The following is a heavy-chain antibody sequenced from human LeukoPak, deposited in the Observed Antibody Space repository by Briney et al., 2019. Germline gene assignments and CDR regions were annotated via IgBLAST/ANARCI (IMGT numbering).Heavy chain of an antibody. CDR1: GDSMSTSY. CDR3: ARGWRGDHFDY. J-gene: IGHJ4*02. D-gene: IGHD3-16*01. V-gene: IGHV4-59*01. CDR2: FYHSGT. Sequence: PSETLSLTCTVSGDSMSTSYWSWIRQPLGKGLEWIGYFYHSGTDCNPSLKSRVTISGDMSNNQFSLKLSSVTAADTAIYYCARGWRGDHFDYWGQGTLVSVSS.